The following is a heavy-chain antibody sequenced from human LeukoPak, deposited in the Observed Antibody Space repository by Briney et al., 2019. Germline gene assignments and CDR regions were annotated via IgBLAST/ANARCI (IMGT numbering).Heavy chain of an antibody. V-gene: IGHV3-23*01. D-gene: IGHD3-3*01. CDR2: ISGSGGST. CDR3: AREYDYYYYMDV. CDR1: GFTFSSYA. Sequence: GGSLRLSCAASGFTFSSYAMSWVRQAPAKGLEWVSAISGSGGSTYYADSVKGRFTISRDNSKNTLYLQMNSLRAEDTAVYYCAREYDYYYYMDVWGKGTTVTVSS. J-gene: IGHJ6*03.